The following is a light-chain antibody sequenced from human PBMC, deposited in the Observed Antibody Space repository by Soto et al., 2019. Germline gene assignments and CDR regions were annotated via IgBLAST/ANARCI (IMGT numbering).Light chain of an antibody. J-gene: IGLJ3*02. CDR2: LNSDGSH. CDR3: KTWGNGIQV. Sequence: QLVLTQSPSASASLGASVKLTCTLSSGHSSYAIAWHQQQPEKGPRYLMKLNSDGSHSKGDGIPDRFSGSSSGAERYLTISRLQSEDEADYCCKTWGNGIQVFGGGTKLTVL. V-gene: IGLV4-69*01. CDR1: SGHSSYA.